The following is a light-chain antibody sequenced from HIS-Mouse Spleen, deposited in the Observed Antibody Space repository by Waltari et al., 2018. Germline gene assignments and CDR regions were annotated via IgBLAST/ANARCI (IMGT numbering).Light chain of an antibody. CDR3: QQYYSTLT. V-gene: IGKV1-8*01. CDR2: AAS. Sequence: AIRMTQPPSSFPASTGARVTITCRASQGISSYLAWYQQKPGKAPKLLIYAASTLQSGVPSRFGGSGSGTDFTLTISCLQSEDFATYYCQQYYSTLTFGGGTK. J-gene: IGKJ4*01. CDR1: QGISSY.